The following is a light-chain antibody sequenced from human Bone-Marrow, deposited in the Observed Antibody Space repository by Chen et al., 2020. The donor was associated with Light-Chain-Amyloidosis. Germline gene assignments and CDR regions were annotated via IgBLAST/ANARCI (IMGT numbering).Light chain of an antibody. Sequence: SYVLPQPSSVSVAPGQTATIACGGNNIGSTSVHWYQHAPGPAPLLVVYDDSDRPAGIPERLSGSNSGNTATLTISRVEAGDEADYYCQVWDRSSDRPVFGGGTKLTVL. CDR3: QVWDRSSDRPV. CDR1: NIGSTS. CDR2: DDS. V-gene: IGLV3-21*02. J-gene: IGLJ3*02.